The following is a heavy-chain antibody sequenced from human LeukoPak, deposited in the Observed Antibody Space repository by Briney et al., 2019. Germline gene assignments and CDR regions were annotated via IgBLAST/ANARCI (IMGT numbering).Heavy chain of an antibody. CDR3: ARAENYYGSSGLDY. Sequence: GASVKVSCKASGYTFTNYYMHWVRQAPGQGLDWMGIINPSGGTTSYAQKFQGRVTMTRDTSTSTVYMELSSLRSDDTAVYYCARAENYYGSSGLDYWGQGTLVTVSS. V-gene: IGHV1-46*01. CDR1: GYTFTNYY. J-gene: IGHJ4*02. CDR2: INPSGGTT. D-gene: IGHD3-22*01.